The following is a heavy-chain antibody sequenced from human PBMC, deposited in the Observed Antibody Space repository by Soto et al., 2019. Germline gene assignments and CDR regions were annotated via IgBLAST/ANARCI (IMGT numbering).Heavy chain of an antibody. D-gene: IGHD2-15*01. J-gene: IGHJ4*02. CDR2: IYYSGST. Sequence: SETLSLTCTVSGGSISSGGYYWSWIRQHPGKGLEWIGYIYYSGSTYYNPSLKSRVTISVDTSKNQFSLKLSSVTAADTAVYFCVRQGAWVAATDNFDYWGQGTLVTVSS. V-gene: IGHV4-31*03. CDR1: GGSISSGGYY. CDR3: VRQGAWVAATDNFDY.